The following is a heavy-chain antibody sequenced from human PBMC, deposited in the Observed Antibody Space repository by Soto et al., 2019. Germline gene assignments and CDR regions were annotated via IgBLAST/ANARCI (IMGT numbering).Heavy chain of an antibody. D-gene: IGHD3-22*01. CDR3: ARDGGVVITTGWFDP. J-gene: IGHJ5*02. V-gene: IGHV3-7*03. Sequence: EVQLVESGGGLVQPGGSLRLSCAASGFTFSSYWMSWVRQAPGKGLEWVANIKQDGSEKYYVDSVKGRFTISRDNAKNSLYLQMNSLRAEDTAVYYCARDGGVVITTGWFDPWGQGTLVTVSS. CDR1: GFTFSSYW. CDR2: IKQDGSEK.